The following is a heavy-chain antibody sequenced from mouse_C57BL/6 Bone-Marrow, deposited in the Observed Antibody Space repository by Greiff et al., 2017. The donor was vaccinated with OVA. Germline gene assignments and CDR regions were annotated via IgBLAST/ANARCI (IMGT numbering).Heavy chain of an antibody. CDR2: INPNNGGT. V-gene: IGHV1-18*01. CDR1: GYTFTDYN. CDR3: ARSLLYYGSSSYYAMDY. J-gene: IGHJ4*01. D-gene: IGHD1-1*01. Sequence: VQLQQSGPELVKPGASVKIPCKASGYTFTDYNMDWVKQSHGKSLEWIGDINPNNGGTIYNQKFKGKATLTVDKSSSTAYMELRSLTSEDTAVYYCARSLLYYGSSSYYAMDYWGQGTSVTVSS.